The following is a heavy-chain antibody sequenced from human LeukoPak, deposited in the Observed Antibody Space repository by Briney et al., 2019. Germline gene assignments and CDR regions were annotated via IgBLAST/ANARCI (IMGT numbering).Heavy chain of an antibody. D-gene: IGHD3-16*01. Sequence: SGTLSLTCAVSGGSISSSNWWSWVRQPPGKGLEWIGEIYLSGSTNYNPSLKSRVTISVDTSKNQFSLKLSSVTAADTAVYYCARGYDHFDYWGQGTLVTVSS. CDR1: GGSISSSNW. J-gene: IGHJ4*02. V-gene: IGHV4-4*02. CDR2: IYLSGST. CDR3: ARGYDHFDY.